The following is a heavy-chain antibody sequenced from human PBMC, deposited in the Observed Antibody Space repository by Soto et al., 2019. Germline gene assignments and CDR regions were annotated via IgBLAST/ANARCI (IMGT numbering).Heavy chain of an antibody. CDR1: GFTFSSYG. CDR3: AKDEVDGLLDY. Sequence: QMQLVECGGGVVQPGRSLRLSCAASGFTFSSYGMHWVRQAPGKGLEWVAVISYDGSNKYYADSVKGRFTISRDNSKNTLYLQMNSLRAEDTAVYYCAKDEVDGLLDYWGQGTLVTVSS. V-gene: IGHV3-30*18. D-gene: IGHD5-12*01. CDR2: ISYDGSNK. J-gene: IGHJ4*02.